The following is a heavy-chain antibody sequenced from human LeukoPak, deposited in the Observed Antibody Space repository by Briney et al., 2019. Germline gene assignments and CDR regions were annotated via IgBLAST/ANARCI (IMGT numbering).Heavy chain of an antibody. Sequence: PGGSLRLSCAASGFTFNAYAMSWVRQAPGKGLEWVSAISPSGDQVFYADSVKGRFIISRDNSKNTLSLQMNSLRVEDTATYYCVKDLRHRSTCNCYGWFDPWGQGTLVTVSS. J-gene: IGHJ5*02. V-gene: IGHV3-23*01. CDR1: GFTFNAYA. CDR2: ISPSGDQV. CDR3: VKDLRHRSTCNCYGWFDP. D-gene: IGHD2/OR15-2a*01.